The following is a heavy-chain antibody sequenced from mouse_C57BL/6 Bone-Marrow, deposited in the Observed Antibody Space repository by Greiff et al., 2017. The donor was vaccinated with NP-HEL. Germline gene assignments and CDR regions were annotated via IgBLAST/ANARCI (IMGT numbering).Heavy chain of an antibody. D-gene: IGHD1-1*01. CDR2: INSDCVST. CDR1: EYEFPSHD. Sequence: EVMLVESGGGLVQPGESLKLSCESNEYEFPSHDMSWVRKTPEKRLELVAAINSDCVSTSYPATMERRFIISRDNTKNTLYLQMSSLRSEDTALYYCARQNYGSSYWYFDVWGTGTTVTVSS. CDR3: ARQNYGSSYWYFDV. V-gene: IGHV5-2*01. J-gene: IGHJ1*03.